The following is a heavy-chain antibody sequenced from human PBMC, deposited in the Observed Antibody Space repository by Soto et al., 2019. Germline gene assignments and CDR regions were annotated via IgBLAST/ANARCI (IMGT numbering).Heavy chain of an antibody. CDR2: ISYDGSNK. D-gene: IGHD3-10*01. CDR3: ARVNHYYYGSGSYYNWFDP. Sequence: GGSLRLSCAASGFTFSSYAMHWVRQAPGKGLEWVAVISYDGSNKYYAASVKGRFTISRDNSKNTLYLQMNSLRAEDTAVYYCARVNHYYYGSGSYYNWFDPWGQGTLVTVSS. CDR1: GFTFSSYA. V-gene: IGHV3-30-3*01. J-gene: IGHJ5*02.